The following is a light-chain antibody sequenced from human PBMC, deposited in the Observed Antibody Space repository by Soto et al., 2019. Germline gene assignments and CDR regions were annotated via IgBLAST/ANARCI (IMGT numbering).Light chain of an antibody. CDR1: QSVSNNY. V-gene: IGKV3-20*01. Sequence: EIVLAQSPGTLSLSPGEGATLSCMASQSVSNNYLAWYQQKPGQAPRLLIYGASSRATGIPDRFSGSGSGTDFTLTISRLEPEDFAVYYCQQYGSSITFGQGTRLEIK. J-gene: IGKJ5*01. CDR2: GAS. CDR3: QQYGSSIT.